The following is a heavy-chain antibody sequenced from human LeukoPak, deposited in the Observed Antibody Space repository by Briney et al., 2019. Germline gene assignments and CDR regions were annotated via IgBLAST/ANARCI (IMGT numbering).Heavy chain of an antibody. J-gene: IGHJ2*01. CDR2: ISSSGRHR. Sequence: GGSLRLSCGGSGFTFNGYAMNWVRQAPGKGLEWVSSISSSGRHRYYADSEKGRFTISRDNAKNSLSLQMNSLSAEDTAVYYCAKGSLVVVPAAMTAWYFDLWGRGTLVTVST. CDR3: AKGSLVVVPAAMTAWYFDL. V-gene: IGHV3-21*04. D-gene: IGHD2-2*01. CDR1: GFTFNGYA.